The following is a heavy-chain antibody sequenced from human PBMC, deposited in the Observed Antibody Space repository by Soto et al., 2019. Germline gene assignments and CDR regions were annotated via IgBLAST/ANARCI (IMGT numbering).Heavy chain of an antibody. CDR2: IIPIFGTA. V-gene: IGHV1-69*05. D-gene: IGHD4-17*01. CDR3: ARVGNSGGPHTCDY. Sequence: QVQLVQSGAEVKKPGSSVKVSCKASGGTFSSYAISWVRQAPGQGLEWMGGIIPIFGTANYAQKFQGRVTSPPDEATSTAYMELSSLRSEDTAVYYCARVGNSGGPHTCDYWGQGTLVTVSS. J-gene: IGHJ4*02. CDR1: GGTFSSYA.